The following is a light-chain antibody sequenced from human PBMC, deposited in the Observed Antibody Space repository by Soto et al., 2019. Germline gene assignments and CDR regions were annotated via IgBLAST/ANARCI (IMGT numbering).Light chain of an antibody. J-gene: IGKJ1*01. CDR3: QQYESYPRT. CDR2: DAS. V-gene: IGKV1-5*01. Sequence: DVEMPQSPSTVSASVGDRVTITCRASQSISGWLAWYQQKPGKAPNVLIHDASSLESGVPSRFGGSGSGTEFTLTISSLRPDDSATYFCQQYESYPRTFGPGTKVGI. CDR1: QSISGW.